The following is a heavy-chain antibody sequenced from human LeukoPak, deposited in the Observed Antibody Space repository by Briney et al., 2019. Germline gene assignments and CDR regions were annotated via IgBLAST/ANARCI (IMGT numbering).Heavy chain of an antibody. Sequence: PGGSLRLSCAASGFTFSSYAMSWVRQAPGPGLEWVSAISGSGGSTYYADSVKGRFTISRDNSKNTLYLQMNSLRAEDTAVYYCAITVTRRFDYWGQGTLVTVSS. D-gene: IGHD4-17*01. CDR3: AITVTRRFDY. CDR1: GFTFSSYA. V-gene: IGHV3-23*01. J-gene: IGHJ4*02. CDR2: ISGSGGST.